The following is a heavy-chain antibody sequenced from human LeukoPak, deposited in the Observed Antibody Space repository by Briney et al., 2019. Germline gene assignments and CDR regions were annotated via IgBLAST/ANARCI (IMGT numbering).Heavy chain of an antibody. CDR1: GGSFSGYY. CDR3: ARDHVDTAMVKGDYFDY. D-gene: IGHD5-18*01. V-gene: IGHV4-34*01. Sequence: SETLSLTCAVYGGSFSGYYWSWIRQPPGKGLEWIGEINHSGSTNYNPSLKSRVTISVDTSKNQFSLKLSSVTAADTAVYYCARDHVDTAMVKGDYFDYWGQGTLVTVSS. J-gene: IGHJ4*02. CDR2: INHSGST.